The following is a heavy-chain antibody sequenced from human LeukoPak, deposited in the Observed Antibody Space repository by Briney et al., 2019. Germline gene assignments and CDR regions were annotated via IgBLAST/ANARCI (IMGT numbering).Heavy chain of an antibody. J-gene: IGHJ6*02. CDR2: IHYSGRA. Sequence: SETLSLTCSVSGGSISGYYWTWVRQPPGKGLEWSGQIHYSGRADYNPSLKSRITMSVDTSRNQISLKLSSVTAADTAIYYCVRFGVNYDMDVWGQGTTVTVFS. V-gene: IGHV4-59*01. CDR1: GGSISGYY. D-gene: IGHD3-16*01. CDR3: VRFGVNYDMDV.